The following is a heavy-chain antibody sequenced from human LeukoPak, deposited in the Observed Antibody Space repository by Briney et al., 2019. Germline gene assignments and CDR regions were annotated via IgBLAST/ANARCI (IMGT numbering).Heavy chain of an antibody. Sequence: GGSLRLSCAASGFTVSGHYMSWVRQAPGRGLEWVSVIYGGGSTYYADSVKGRFTISRDNSKNTLYLQMNSLRAEDTAVYYCARDPPLYYWGQGTLVTVSS. CDR3: ARDPPLYY. CDR2: IYGGGST. CDR1: GFTVSGHY. V-gene: IGHV3-53*01. J-gene: IGHJ4*02.